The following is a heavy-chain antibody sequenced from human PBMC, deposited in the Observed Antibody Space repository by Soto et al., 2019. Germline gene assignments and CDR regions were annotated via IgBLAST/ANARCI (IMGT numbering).Heavy chain of an antibody. J-gene: IGHJ6*03. CDR1: SGSISSSNW. Sequence: PSETLSLTCAVSSGSISSSNWWSWVRQPPGKGLEWIGEIYHSGSTNYNPSLKSRVTISVDKSKNQFSLKLSSVTAADTAVYYCAREGRNGGVAATRYYYYYYMDVWGKGTTVTVSS. CDR3: AREGRNGGVAATRYYYYYYMDV. V-gene: IGHV4-4*02. D-gene: IGHD2-15*01. CDR2: IYHSGST.